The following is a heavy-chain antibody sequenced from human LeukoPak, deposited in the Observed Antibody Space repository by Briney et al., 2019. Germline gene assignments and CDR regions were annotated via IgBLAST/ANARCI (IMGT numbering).Heavy chain of an antibody. V-gene: IGHV1-2*02. CDR3: ARDLGGIFGVVNTFDY. Sequence: ASVKVSCKASGYTFTGYYMHWVRQAPGQGLEWMGWINPNSGGTNYAQKFQGRVTMTRDTSISTAYMELSRLRSDDTAVYYCARDLGGIFGVVNTFDYWGQGTLVTVS. CDR2: INPNSGGT. J-gene: IGHJ4*02. CDR1: GYTFTGYY. D-gene: IGHD3-3*01.